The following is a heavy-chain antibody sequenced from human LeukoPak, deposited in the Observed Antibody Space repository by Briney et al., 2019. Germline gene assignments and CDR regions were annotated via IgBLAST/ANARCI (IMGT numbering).Heavy chain of an antibody. CDR2: INHSGST. CDR1: GGSFSGYY. D-gene: IGHD3-16*02. J-gene: IGHJ3*02. Sequence: PSETLSLTCAVYGGSFSGYYWIWIRQPPGKGLEWIGEINHSGSTNYNPSLKSRVTISVDTSKNQFSLKLSSVTAADTAVYYCARQSMITFGGVIVNDAFDIWGQGTMVTVSS. V-gene: IGHV4-34*01. CDR3: ARQSMITFGGVIVNDAFDI.